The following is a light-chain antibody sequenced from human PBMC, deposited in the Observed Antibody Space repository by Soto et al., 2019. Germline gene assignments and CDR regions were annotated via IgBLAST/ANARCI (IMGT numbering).Light chain of an antibody. CDR2: YDS. CDR3: QVWDSSSDLVV. CDR1: NIGSKS. Sequence: SYELTQPPSVPVAPGKTARITCGGNNIGSKSVHWYQQKPGQAPVLVIYYDSDRPSGIPERFSGSNSGNTATLTISRVEAGDEADYYCQVWDSSSDLVVFGGGTKLTVL. V-gene: IGLV3-21*04. J-gene: IGLJ2*01.